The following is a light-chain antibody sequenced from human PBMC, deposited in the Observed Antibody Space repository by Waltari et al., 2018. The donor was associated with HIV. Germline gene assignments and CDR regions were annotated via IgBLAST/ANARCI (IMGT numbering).Light chain of an antibody. CDR1: QSIGSDY. CDR3: QQYGSSPKT. V-gene: IGKV3-20*01. Sequence: EIVLTKYPDTLSLSPGERATLSCRARQSIGSDYLAWYQQKPGQAPRLLIYVASSRATGIPYRFSGSGSGTDFTLTISRLEPEEFAVYYCQQYGSSPKTFGQGTKVEIK. J-gene: IGKJ1*01. CDR2: VAS.